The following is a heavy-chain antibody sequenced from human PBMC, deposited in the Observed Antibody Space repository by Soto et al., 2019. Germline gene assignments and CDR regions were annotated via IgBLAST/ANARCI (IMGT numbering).Heavy chain of an antibody. D-gene: IGHD3-3*01. CDR3: ATRITVFGLLIPPFDP. CDR2: INHTGGT. Sequence: QVHLQQWGAGLLKPSETLSLTCAVYGGSVNGYYWNWIRQPPGKGLEWIGEINHTGGTHYNPSLKSRVTMSVDTSKNQFSLRLSSVTAADTSIYYCATRITVFGLLIPPFDPWGQGTQVTVSS. J-gene: IGHJ5*02. CDR1: GGSVNGYY. V-gene: IGHV4-34*02.